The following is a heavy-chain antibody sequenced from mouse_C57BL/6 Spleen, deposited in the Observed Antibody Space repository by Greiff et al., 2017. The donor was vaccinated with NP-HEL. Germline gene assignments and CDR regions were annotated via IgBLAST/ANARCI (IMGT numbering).Heavy chain of an antibody. D-gene: IGHD2-5*01. CDR3: ARYSNYYFDY. Sequence: EVKLMESEGGLVQPGSSMKLSCTASGFTFSDYYMAWVRQVPEKGLEWVANINYDGSSTYYLDSLKSRFIISRDNAKNILYLQMSSLKSEDTATYYCARYSNYYFDYWGQGTTLTVSS. CDR2: INYDGSST. J-gene: IGHJ2*01. V-gene: IGHV5-16*01. CDR1: GFTFSDYY.